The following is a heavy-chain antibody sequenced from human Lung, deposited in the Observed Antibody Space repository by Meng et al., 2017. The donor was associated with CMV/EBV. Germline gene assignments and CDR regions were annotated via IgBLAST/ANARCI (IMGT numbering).Heavy chain of an antibody. D-gene: IGHD6-19*01. CDR3: ARGGPVAGKNWFDR. CDR2: ISGSGGST. V-gene: IGHV3-23*01. CDR1: GLTFSSHP. Sequence: GEFLKIXCVASGLTFSSHPMTWVRQAPGKGLEWVSSISGSGGSTYSADSVQGRFTISRDNSKNTLYLQMSALRDEDTALYYCARGGPVAGKNWFDRWGQGNXVNGSS. J-gene: IGHJ5*02.